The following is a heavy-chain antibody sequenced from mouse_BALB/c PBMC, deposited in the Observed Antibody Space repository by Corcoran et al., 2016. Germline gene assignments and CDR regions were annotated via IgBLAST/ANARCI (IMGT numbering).Heavy chain of an antibody. CDR1: GFSLSTSGMG. Sequence: QVTLKESGPGILQPSQTLSLTCSFSGFSLSTSGMGVSWIRQPSGKGLEWLAHIYWDDDKRYNPSLKSRLTISKDTSSNQVFLKITSVDTADTATYYCARRKNYYYAMDYWGQGTSVTVSS. CDR3: ARRKNYYYAMDY. J-gene: IGHJ4*01. V-gene: IGHV8-12*01. CDR2: IYWDDDK.